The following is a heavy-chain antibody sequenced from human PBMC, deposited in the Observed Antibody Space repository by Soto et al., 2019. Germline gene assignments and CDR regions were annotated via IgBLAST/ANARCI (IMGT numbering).Heavy chain of an antibody. CDR2: IKSKTDGGTT. D-gene: IGHD6-13*01. V-gene: IGHV3-15*01. J-gene: IGHJ6*02. Sequence: PGGSLRLSCAASGFTFSNAWMSWVRQAPWKGLEWVGRIKSKTDGGTTDYAAPVKGRFTVSRDDSKNTLYLQMNSLKTEDTAVYYCTTDRAAAGFYYYYGMDVWGQRTTVTVCS. CDR1: GFTFSNAW. CDR3: TTDRAAAGFYYYYGMDV.